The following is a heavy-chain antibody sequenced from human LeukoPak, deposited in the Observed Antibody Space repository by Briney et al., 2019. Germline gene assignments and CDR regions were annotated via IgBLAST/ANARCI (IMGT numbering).Heavy chain of an antibody. CDR1: GGTFSSYA. V-gene: IGHV1-69*06. J-gene: IGHJ6*03. D-gene: IGHD4-23*01. CDR3: ARSYGGKSRHSGTQQNYYYYFYMDV. CDR2: IIPIFGTA. Sequence: GASVKVSCKASGGTFSSYAISWVRRAPGQGLEWMGGIIPIFGTANYAQKFQGRVTITAGKSTSTAYMELSSLRSEDTAVYYCARSYGGKSRHSGTQQNYYYYFYMDVWGKGTTVTVSS.